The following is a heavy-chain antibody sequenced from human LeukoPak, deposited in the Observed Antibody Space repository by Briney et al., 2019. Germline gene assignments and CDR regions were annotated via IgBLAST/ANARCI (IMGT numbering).Heavy chain of an antibody. J-gene: IGHJ5*02. Sequence: GGSLRLSCAASGFTFSDYYMSWIRQAPGKGLEWLPYINIGGTNTHYADSVKCRFTLYRDNPKKSLYLQMNNLRAEDTAVYYCATDGAGFDTWGQGVLVTVSS. CDR2: INIGGTNT. CDR3: ATDGAGFDT. V-gene: IGHV3-11*01. CDR1: GFTFSDYY.